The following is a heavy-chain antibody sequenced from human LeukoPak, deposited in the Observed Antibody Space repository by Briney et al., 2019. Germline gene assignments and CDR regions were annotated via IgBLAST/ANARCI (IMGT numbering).Heavy chain of an antibody. CDR3: ARAVVVVAAPEN. V-gene: IGHV3-30-3*01. CDR2: ISYDGGNK. Sequence: GGSLRLSRAASGFTFSSYAMHWVRQAPGKGLEWVALISYDGGNKYYADSVKGRFTIYRDNSKNTLYLQMNSLRAEDTAVYYCARAVVVVAAPENWGQGTLVTVSS. D-gene: IGHD2-15*01. CDR1: GFTFSSYA. J-gene: IGHJ4*02.